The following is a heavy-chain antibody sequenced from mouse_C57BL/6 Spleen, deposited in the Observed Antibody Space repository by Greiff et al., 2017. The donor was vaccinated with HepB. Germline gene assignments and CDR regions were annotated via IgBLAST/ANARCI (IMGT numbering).Heavy chain of an antibody. V-gene: IGHV1-42*01. Sequence: VQLQQSGPELVKPGASVKISCKASGYSFTGYYMNWVKQSPEKSLEWIGEINPSTGGTTYNQKFKAKATLTVDKSSSTAYMQLKSLTSEDSAVYYCARSTNGDGFAYWGQGTLVTVSA. J-gene: IGHJ3*01. CDR2: INPSTGGT. D-gene: IGHD4-1*01. CDR3: ARSTNGDGFAY. CDR1: GYSFTGYY.